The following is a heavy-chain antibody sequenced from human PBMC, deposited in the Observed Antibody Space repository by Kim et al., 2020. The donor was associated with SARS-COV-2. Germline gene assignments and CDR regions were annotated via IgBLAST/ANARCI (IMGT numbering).Heavy chain of an antibody. D-gene: IGHD3-16*01. CDR2: VDNVGGT. CDR1: DYSVATNF. Sequence: GGSLRLSCAASDYSVATNFMTWVRQAPGKGLEWVSLVDNVGGTYYADFVKGRFTISRDISKNTLNLQMNSLRVDDTAVYYCGGGHYGLGGQGTLGTVSS. J-gene: IGHJ4*02. V-gene: IGHV3-53*01. CDR3: GGGHYGL.